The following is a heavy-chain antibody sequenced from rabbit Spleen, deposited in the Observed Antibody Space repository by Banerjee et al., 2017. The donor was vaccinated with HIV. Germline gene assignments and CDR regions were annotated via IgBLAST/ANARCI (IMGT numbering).Heavy chain of an antibody. D-gene: IGHD1-1*01. V-gene: IGHV1S40*01. CDR3: AKDLPNIIGWNFDL. J-gene: IGHJ4*01. CDR1: GVSISSSYY. CDR2: INAGSSGTT. Sequence: QSLEESGGDRVKPGESLTLTCTASGVSISSSYYMCWVRQAPGKGLEWIACINAGSSGTTYYASCAKGRFTISKASSTTVTLQMTSLTVADTASYFCAKDLPNIIGWNFDLWGPGTLVTVS.